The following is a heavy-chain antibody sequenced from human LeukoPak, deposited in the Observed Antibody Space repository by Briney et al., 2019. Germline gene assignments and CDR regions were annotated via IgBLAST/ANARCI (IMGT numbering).Heavy chain of an antibody. CDR3: ARSSSWYMFFDY. CDR2: INHSGST. D-gene: IGHD6-13*01. CDR1: GGSFSGYY. J-gene: IGHJ4*02. Sequence: SETLSLTCAVYGGSFSGYYWSWIRQPPGKGLEWIGEINHSGSTNYNPSLKSRVTISVDTSKNQFSLKLSSVTAADTAVYYCARSSSWYMFFDYWGQGTLVTVSS. V-gene: IGHV4-34*01.